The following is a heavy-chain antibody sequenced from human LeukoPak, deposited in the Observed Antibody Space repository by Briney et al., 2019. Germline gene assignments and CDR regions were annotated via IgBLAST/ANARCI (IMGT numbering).Heavy chain of an antibody. V-gene: IGHV3-20*04. CDR3: ARGEGCSSTSCYFSLVDY. Sequence: PGGSLRLSCAASGFTFDDYGMTWLRQAPGKGLEWVSCINWHGGSTGYADSVKGRFTVSRDNAKNSLYLQMNSLRAEDTALYYCARGEGCSSTSCYFSLVDYWGQGTLVTVSS. CDR2: INWHGGST. D-gene: IGHD2-2*01. J-gene: IGHJ4*02. CDR1: GFTFDDYG.